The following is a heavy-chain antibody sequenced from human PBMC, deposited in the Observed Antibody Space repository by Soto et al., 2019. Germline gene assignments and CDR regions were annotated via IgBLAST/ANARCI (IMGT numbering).Heavy chain of an antibody. J-gene: IGHJ5*02. V-gene: IGHV2-5*02. CDR1: GFSLSTSGVG. Sequence: QITLKESGPTLVKPTQTLTLTCTFSGFSLSTSGVGVGWIRQPPGKALEWLALIYWDDDKRYSPSLKSRLTITKDTSKNQVVLTMTNMDPVDTATYYYAHRTGWGIVLSTWGQGTLVTVST. CDR2: IYWDDDK. D-gene: IGHD3-16*01. CDR3: AHRTGWGIVLST.